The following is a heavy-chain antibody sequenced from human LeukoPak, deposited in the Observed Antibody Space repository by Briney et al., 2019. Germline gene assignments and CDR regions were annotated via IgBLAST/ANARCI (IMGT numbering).Heavy chain of an antibody. CDR1: GGSISSGDYY. V-gene: IGHV4-30-4*01. D-gene: IGHD3-3*01. CDR2: IYSSGTT. J-gene: IGHJ3*02. CDR3: ARDQFRNTIFAVVLSSASDI. Sequence: SETLSLTCTVSGGSISSGDYYWNWIRQPPGKGLEWIGCIYSSGTTYYSPSLKSRVTISIDTSKNQLSLKLRSVTAADTGVYYCARDQFRNTIFAVVLSSASDIWGQGTMISVSS.